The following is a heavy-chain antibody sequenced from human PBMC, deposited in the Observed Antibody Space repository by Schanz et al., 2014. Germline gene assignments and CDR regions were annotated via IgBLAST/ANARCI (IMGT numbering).Heavy chain of an antibody. J-gene: IGHJ3*02. CDR1: GYTFTEYT. D-gene: IGHD5-18*01. CDR2: INSANGNT. Sequence: QLVQSGPEVEKPGASVKVSCKTSGYTFTEYTMYWLRQAPGQRLEWMGWINSANGNTKYSHRFQGRVTITRDTSATTAYMELSSLRSEDTALYYCTRGGYSYALSAFDIWGQGTMVTVSS. V-gene: IGHV1-3*01. CDR3: TRGGYSYALSAFDI.